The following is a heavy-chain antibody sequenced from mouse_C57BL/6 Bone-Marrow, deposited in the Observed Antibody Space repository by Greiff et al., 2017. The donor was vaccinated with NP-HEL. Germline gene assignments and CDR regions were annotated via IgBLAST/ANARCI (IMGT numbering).Heavy chain of an antibody. CDR1: GYTFTDYY. CDR2: INPYNGGT. D-gene: IGHD5-1-1*01. J-gene: IGHJ4*01. CDR3: ASPTTKYLYYAMDY. V-gene: IGHV1-19*01. Sequence: EVQVVESGPVLVKPGASVKMSCKASGYTFTDYYMNWVKQSHGKSLEWIGVINPYNGGTSYNQKFKGKATLTVDKSSSTAYMELNSLTSEDSAVYYCASPTTKYLYYAMDYWGQGTSVTVSS.